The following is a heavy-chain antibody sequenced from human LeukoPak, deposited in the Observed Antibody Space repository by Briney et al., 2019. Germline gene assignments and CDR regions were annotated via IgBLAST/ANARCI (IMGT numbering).Heavy chain of an antibody. D-gene: IGHD3-3*01. J-gene: IGHJ3*02. CDR1: VGTFCSYA. CDR3: ARLPSFGVVTDDAFVI. Sequence: SLKVSCTASVGTFCSYAISWVRQAPGQGLKWMGRIIPIFGTANYAKKFQGRVAITPDESTSTAYMDLSSLRSADTAVYYCARLPSFGVVTDDAFVIWGQGTMVTVSS. V-gene: IGHV1-69*13. CDR2: IIPIFGTA.